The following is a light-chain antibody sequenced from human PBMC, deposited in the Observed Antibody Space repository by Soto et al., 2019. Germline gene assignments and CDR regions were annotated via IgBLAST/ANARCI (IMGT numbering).Light chain of an antibody. Sequence: QSVLTQPPSVSGAPGQKVTISCSGSSTNIGNNYVSWYQHLPGTDPKLLISDNTERPSGIPDRFSGSKSGTSATLGITGLQTGDEADYYCGTWDSSLSAGVFGGGTKLTVL. CDR1: STNIGNNY. J-gene: IGLJ2*01. CDR3: GTWDSSLSAGV. CDR2: DNT. V-gene: IGLV1-51*01.